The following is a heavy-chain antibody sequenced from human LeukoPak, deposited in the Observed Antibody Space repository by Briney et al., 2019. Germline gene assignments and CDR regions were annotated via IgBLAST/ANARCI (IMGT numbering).Heavy chain of an antibody. CDR2: IPYDGSYK. V-gene: IGHV3-30*04. J-gene: IGHJ1*01. Sequence: AGGSLRLSCAASGFTFGSYAMHWVRQAPGKGLEWVAVIPYDGSYKYYADSVKGRFTISRDNSKNTLYLQMNSLRVEDTAVYYCASHHRIAVVGSEYFQHWGQGTLVTVSS. CDR3: ASHHRIAVVGSEYFQH. CDR1: GFTFGSYA. D-gene: IGHD6-19*01.